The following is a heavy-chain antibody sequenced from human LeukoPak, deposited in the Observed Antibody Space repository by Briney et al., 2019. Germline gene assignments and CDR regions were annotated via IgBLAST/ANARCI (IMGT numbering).Heavy chain of an antibody. J-gene: IGHJ4*02. V-gene: IGHV3-20*04. CDR1: GFTFDDYG. CDR2: INWNGGST. D-gene: IGHD5-24*01. Sequence: GGSLRLSCAASGFTFDDYGMSWVRQAPGKGLEWVSGINWNGGSTGYANSVNGRFTISRDNAKNSLYLQMNSLRAEDTALYYCARGQEDGYNYPVDYWGQGTLVTVSS. CDR3: ARGQEDGYNYPVDY.